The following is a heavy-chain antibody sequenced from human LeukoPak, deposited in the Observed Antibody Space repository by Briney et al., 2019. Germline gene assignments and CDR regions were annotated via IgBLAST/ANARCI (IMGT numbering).Heavy chain of an antibody. CDR2: ISAYSGHT. Sequence: ASVKVSCKASGYTFTSYDINWVRQAPGKGVEWVGWISAYSGHTDYAQEFQGRLTMTTDTSTSTAYMELRSLRSDDTAVYFCARVGEYCGSSTCLDYWGQGALVTVSS. D-gene: IGHD2-2*01. CDR3: ARVGEYCGSSTCLDY. V-gene: IGHV1-18*01. J-gene: IGHJ4*02. CDR1: GYTFTSYD.